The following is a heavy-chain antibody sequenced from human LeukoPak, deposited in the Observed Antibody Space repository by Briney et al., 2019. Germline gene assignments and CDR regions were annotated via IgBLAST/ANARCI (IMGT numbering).Heavy chain of an antibody. CDR2: ISWNSGSI. Sequence: GGSLRLSCAASGFTFDDYAMHWVRQAPGKGLEWVSGISWNSGSIGYADSVKGRFTISRDNAKNSLYLQMTSLRPEDTAFYYSAKDTGYSSGWDYFDYWGQGTLVTVSS. J-gene: IGHJ4*02. D-gene: IGHD6-19*01. V-gene: IGHV3-9*01. CDR1: GFTFDDYA. CDR3: AKDTGYSSGWDYFDY.